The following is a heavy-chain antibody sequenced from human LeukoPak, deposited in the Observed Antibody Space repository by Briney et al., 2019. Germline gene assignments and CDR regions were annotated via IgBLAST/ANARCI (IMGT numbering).Heavy chain of an antibody. CDR1: GDSVSSSNAA. CDR2: TYYRSKWYN. V-gene: IGHV6-1*01. Sequence: SQTLSLTCAISGDSVSSSNAAWNWIRQSPSRGLEWLGRTYYRSKWYNEYAESVKSRVTVYADTSKNQFSLQLRSMTPEDTAVYYCARGVTTDTSGYDYHGMDVWGQGTTVTVSS. J-gene: IGHJ6*02. D-gene: IGHD4-11*01. CDR3: ARGVTTDTSGYDYHGMDV.